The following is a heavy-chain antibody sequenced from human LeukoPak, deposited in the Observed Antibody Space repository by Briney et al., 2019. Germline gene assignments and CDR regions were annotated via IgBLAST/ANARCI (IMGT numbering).Heavy chain of an antibody. V-gene: IGHV3-23*01. J-gene: IGHJ4*02. CDR2: IIGSSGST. CDR3: AKGAYDYIEIAYFDY. CDR1: GFSFDNYA. D-gene: IGHD5-12*01. Sequence: GGSLRLSCVASGFSFDNYAMNWVRQAPGKGLEWVSLIIGSSGSTFYADSVKGRFTISRDKSENTLYLQMNSLRAEDTAVYYCAKGAYDYIEIAYFDYWGQGSLVTVSS.